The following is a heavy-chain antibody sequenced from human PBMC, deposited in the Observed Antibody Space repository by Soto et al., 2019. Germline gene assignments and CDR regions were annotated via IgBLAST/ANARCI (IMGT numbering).Heavy chain of an antibody. CDR3: VHKWGSRRYFDL. CDR2: IYWEGEK. CDR1: GLSLSSNEVG. Sequence: QITLKESGPTLVKPTQTLTLTCSFSGLSLSSNEVGVGWIRQPPGKALEWLGIIYWEGEKRYSPSLDTRLTLSKDTSKNQVILMLANMQPVDTGTYYWVHKWGSRRYFDLWGRGTLVAVSS. D-gene: IGHD3-16*01. V-gene: IGHV2-5*02. J-gene: IGHJ2*01.